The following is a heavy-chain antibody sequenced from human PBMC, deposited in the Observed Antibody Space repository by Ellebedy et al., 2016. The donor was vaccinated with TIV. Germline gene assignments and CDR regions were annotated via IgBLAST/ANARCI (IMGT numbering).Heavy chain of an antibody. CDR3: AKAYSSGYYVGWFDP. V-gene: IGHV3-23*01. J-gene: IGHJ5*02. Sequence: GGSLRLSCAASGFTLSTYAMSRVRQAPGKGLEWVSGISGSGGGTYYADSVKGRFTVSRDKSKNTLYLQMNSLRVEDTAVYYCAKAYSSGYYVGWFDPWGQGTLVTVSS. D-gene: IGHD3-22*01. CDR1: GFTLSTYA. CDR2: ISGSGGGT.